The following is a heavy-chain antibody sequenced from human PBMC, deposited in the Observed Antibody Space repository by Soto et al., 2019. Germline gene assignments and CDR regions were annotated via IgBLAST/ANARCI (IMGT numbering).Heavy chain of an antibody. D-gene: IGHD2-2*03. CDR3: AWMKMARLDH. J-gene: IGHJ4*02. CDR1: GVSFNSYG. V-gene: IGHV1-69*09. Sequence: QVQLQQSGAEVKXXXXXXKVSCKASGVSFNSYGFAWVRQAPGQGLEWLGKITPALHLTNYAQSLQGRVTITADTSTSTLYLELTSLTSKDTAVYYCAWMKMARLDHWGQGTLVTVSS. CDR2: ITPALHLT.